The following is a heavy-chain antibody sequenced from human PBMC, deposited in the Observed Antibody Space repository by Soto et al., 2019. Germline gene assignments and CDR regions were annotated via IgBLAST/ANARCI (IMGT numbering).Heavy chain of an antibody. Sequence: ASVKVSFRSSGYTFTSYGISWVRQAPGQGLEWMGWISAYNGNTNYAQKLQGRVTMTTDTSTSTAYMELRSLRSDDTAVYYCARAPGYNWFDPWGQGTLVTVSS. CDR1: GYTFTSYG. J-gene: IGHJ5*02. CDR2: ISAYNGNT. CDR3: ARAPGYNWFDP. V-gene: IGHV1-18*01.